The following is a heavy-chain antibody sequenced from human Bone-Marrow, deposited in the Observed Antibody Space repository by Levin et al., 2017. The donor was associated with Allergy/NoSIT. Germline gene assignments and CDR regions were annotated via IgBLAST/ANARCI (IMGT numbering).Heavy chain of an antibody. CDR3: AKVGSGWFRNKLDS. Sequence: GESLKISCAASGFTFRTYAMSWVRQAPGKGLEWPSGISGSGAGTFYADSVKGRFNISKDNSENMVYLQLNSLRVEDTAVYYCAKVGSGWFRNKLDSWGQGTLVTVSS. J-gene: IGHJ4*02. V-gene: IGHV3-23*01. D-gene: IGHD6-19*01. CDR1: GFTFRTYA. CDR2: ISGSGAGT.